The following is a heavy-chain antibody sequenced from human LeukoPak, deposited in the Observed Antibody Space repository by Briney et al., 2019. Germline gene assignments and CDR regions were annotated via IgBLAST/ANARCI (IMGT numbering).Heavy chain of an antibody. CDR3: ARLRYLRWLQFPPPEYYFDY. CDR2: IYYSGST. J-gene: IGHJ4*02. V-gene: IGHV4-39*01. Sequence: PSETLSLTCTVSGGSISSSSYYWGWIRQPPGKGLEWIGSIYYSGSTYYNPSLKSRVTISVDTSKNQFSLKLSSVTAADTAVYYCARLRYLRWLQFPPPEYYFDYWGQGTLVTVSS. CDR1: GGSISSSSYY. D-gene: IGHD5-24*01.